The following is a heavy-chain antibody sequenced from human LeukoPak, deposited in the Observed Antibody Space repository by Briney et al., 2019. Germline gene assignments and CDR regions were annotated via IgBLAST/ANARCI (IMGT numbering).Heavy chain of an antibody. CDR2: MNQDGSAK. V-gene: IGHV3-7*01. J-gene: IGHJ6*02. CDR1: GFTFSDSW. CDR3: ATYTHWVAGDV. Sequence: GGSLRLSCAASGFTFSDSWMSWVRQAPGKGLEWVANMNQDGSAKGYVDSVKGRFTISRDNARNSLYLQMSSLRPEDTAVYFCATYTHWVAGDVWGQGTTVTVSS. D-gene: IGHD3-16*01.